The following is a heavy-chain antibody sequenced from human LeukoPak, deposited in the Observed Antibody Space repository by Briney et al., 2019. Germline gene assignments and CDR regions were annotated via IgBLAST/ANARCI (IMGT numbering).Heavy chain of an antibody. CDR1: GGSFTGYY. D-gene: IGHD3-9*01. V-gene: IGHV4-34*01. CDR3: ARAGLRFFDWSQSYYYAMDV. J-gene: IGHJ6*02. Sequence: SETLSLTCAVYGGSFTGYYWSWIRQPPGKGLEWIGEIYHSGSTNYNPSLKSRVTMSVDTSKNQFSLKLSSVTAADTAVYYCARAGLRFFDWSQSYYYAMDVWGQGTTVTVSS. CDR2: IYHSGST.